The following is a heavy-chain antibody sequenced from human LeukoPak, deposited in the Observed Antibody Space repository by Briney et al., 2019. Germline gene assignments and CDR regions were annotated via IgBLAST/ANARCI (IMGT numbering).Heavy chain of an antibody. V-gene: IGHV4-59*01. D-gene: IGHD6-19*01. CDR3: ARHAEGAVAADY. J-gene: IGHJ4*02. CDR2: IYYSGST. CDR1: GGSISSYY. Sequence: PSETLSLTCTVSGGSISSYYWSWIRQPPGKGLEWIGYIYYSGSTNYNPSLKSRVTISVDTSKNQFSLKLSSVTAADTAVYYCARHAEGAVAADYWGQGTLVTVSS.